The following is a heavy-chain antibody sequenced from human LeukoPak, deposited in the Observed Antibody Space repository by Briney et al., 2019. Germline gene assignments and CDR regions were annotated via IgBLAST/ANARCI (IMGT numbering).Heavy chain of an antibody. D-gene: IGHD3-10*01. J-gene: IGHJ5*02. CDR3: ARPHESPYYNGPFDP. CDR1: GGSISSYY. Sequence: SETLSLTCTVSGGSISSYYWSWIRQPPGKGLEWIGYIYYSGSTNYNPSLKSRDTISVDTSKNQFSLKLNSVTAADTAVYYCARPHESPYYNGPFDPWGQGTLVTVSS. V-gene: IGHV4-59*08. CDR2: IYYSGST.